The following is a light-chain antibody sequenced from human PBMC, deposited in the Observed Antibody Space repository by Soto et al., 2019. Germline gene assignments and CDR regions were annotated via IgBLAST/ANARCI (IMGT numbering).Light chain of an antibody. V-gene: IGLV2-8*01. CDR2: EVS. Sequence: QSVLTQPPSASGSPGQSVTISCTGTSSDVGGYNYVSWYQQHPGKAPKLMIYEVSKRPSGVPDRFSGSKSGNTASLTVSGLQAEDDADYYCTSYAGSNREDFGTGTKVTVL. J-gene: IGLJ1*01. CDR3: TSYAGSNRED. CDR1: SSDVGGYNY.